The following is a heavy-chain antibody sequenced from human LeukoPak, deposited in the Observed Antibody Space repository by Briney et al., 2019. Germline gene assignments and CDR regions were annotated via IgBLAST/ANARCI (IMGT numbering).Heavy chain of an antibody. D-gene: IGHD2-21*02. Sequence: GASVKVSCKASGYTFTSYYMHWVRQAPGQGLEWMGIISPNGDRTNYAQNFQGRLTVTRDTSTSTVYMELNSLRSEDTAVYYCWRSYGNCPGDCPPDYWGQGTLVTVSS. J-gene: IGHJ4*02. CDR3: WRSYGNCPGDCPPDY. V-gene: IGHV1-46*01. CDR1: GYTFTSYY. CDR2: ISPNGDRT.